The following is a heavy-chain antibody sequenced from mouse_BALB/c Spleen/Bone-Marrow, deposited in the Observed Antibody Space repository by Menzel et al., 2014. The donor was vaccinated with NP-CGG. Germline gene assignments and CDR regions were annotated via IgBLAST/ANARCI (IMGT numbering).Heavy chain of an antibody. CDR3: ARNYDYDGGYYAMDY. V-gene: IGHV1-7*01. CDR2: INPSTGYT. D-gene: IGHD2-4*01. CDR1: GYNFISYW. J-gene: IGHJ4*01. Sequence: VKLQESGAELAKPGASVKMSRKASGYNFISYWMHWVKQRPGQGLEWIGYINPSTGYTEYNQKFKDKATLTADKSSSKAYMQLSSLTSEDSAVYYCARNYDYDGGYYAMDYWGQGTSVTVSS.